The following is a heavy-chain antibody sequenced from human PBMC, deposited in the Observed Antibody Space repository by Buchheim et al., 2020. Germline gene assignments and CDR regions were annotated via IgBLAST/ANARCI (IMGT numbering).Heavy chain of an antibody. CDR3: ARLTCSNKVCKGFDS. Sequence: QLQLQESGPGLVKPSETLSLTCSVSGDSGDFITSSNYYWAWIRQPPGKGLEWIGSIYYSGRTYYDPALKSRVTISIDTSKNQFSLRLSSVTAADTAVYFCARLTCSNKVCKGFDSWGQGTL. CDR2: IYYSGRT. V-gene: IGHV4-39*01. J-gene: IGHJ4*02. CDR1: GDSGDFITSSNYY. D-gene: IGHD2-2*01.